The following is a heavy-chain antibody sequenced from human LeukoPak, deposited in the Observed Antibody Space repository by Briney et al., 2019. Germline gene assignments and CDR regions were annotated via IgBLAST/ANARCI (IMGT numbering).Heavy chain of an antibody. D-gene: IGHD3-22*01. CDR2: IYPGDSDT. CDR1: GYNFSNYW. CDR3: ARLTFDSSGPLDY. V-gene: IGHV5-51*01. J-gene: IGHJ4*02. Sequence: GESLKISCKGSGYNFSNYWIAWVRQMPGKGLEWMGIIYPGDSDTRYSPSFQGQVTISADKSISTAYLQWSSLKASDTAMYYCARLTFDSSGPLDYWGQGTLVTVSS.